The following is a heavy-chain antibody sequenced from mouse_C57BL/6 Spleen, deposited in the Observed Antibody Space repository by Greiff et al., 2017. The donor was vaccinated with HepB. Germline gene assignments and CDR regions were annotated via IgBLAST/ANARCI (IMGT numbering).Heavy chain of an antibody. D-gene: IGHD1-1*01. Sequence: EVKLQQSGPGLVKPSQSLSLTCSVTGYSITSGYYWNWIRQFPGNKLEWMGYISYDGSNNYNPSLKNRISITRDTSKNQFFLKLNSVTTEDTATYYCARERGYYYGRKDYAMDYWGQGTSVTVSS. CDR3: ARERGYYYGRKDYAMDY. J-gene: IGHJ4*01. CDR2: ISYDGSN. V-gene: IGHV3-6*01. CDR1: GYSITSGYY.